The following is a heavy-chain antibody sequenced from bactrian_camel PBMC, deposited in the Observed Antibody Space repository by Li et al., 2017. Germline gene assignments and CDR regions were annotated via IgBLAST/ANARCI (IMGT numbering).Heavy chain of an antibody. Sequence: QLVESGGGSVQAGGSLRLSCAASGFTFNTYCAAWYRQAPGKERELVADTDRDGTRNYDDSVRGRFTISRDNAKNTMYLQMDSLKTEDSGTYYCVGDSDAWGQGTQVTVS. CDR3: VGDSDA. CDR2: TDRDGTR. V-gene: IGHV3S53*01. D-gene: IGHD4*01. CDR1: GFTFNTYC. J-gene: IGHJ6*01.